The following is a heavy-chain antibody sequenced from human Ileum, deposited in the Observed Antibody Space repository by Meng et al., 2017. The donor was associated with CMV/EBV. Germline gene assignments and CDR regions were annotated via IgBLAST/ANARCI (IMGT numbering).Heavy chain of an antibody. V-gene: IGHV3-74*01. Sequence: VQLGKSAVDLVQPVGFLSLSCAASGFTFSSSWMHWGRQAPGKGLVWVSHISSDGSDTSYADSLRGRFTISRDHAKNTLYLQVNSLRNDDTGVYYCARVEKEMCWGQGTLVTVSS. J-gene: IGHJ4*02. CDR3: ARVEKEMC. D-gene: IGHD1-1*01. CDR2: ISSDGSDT. CDR1: GFTFSSSW.